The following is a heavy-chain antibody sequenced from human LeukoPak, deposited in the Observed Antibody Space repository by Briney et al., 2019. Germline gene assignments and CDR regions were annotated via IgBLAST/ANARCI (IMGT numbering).Heavy chain of an antibody. V-gene: IGHV3-7*01. CDR1: GFTFSSYW. CDR2: IKQDGSEK. Sequence: HSGGSLRLSCAASGFTFSSYWMSWVRQAPGKGLEWVANIKQDGSEKYYVDSVKGRFTISRDNAKNSLYLQMDSLRAEDTAVYYCARDYYGSGSYPGYWGQGTLVTVSS. J-gene: IGHJ4*02. CDR3: ARDYYGSGSYPGY. D-gene: IGHD3-10*01.